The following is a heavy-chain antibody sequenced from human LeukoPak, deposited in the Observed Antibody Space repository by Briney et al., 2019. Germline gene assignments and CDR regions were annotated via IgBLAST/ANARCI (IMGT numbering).Heavy chain of an antibody. Sequence: GGSLRLSCAASGFTFSSYGMSWVRQAPGKGLEWVSAISESGGSTYYTDSVKGRFTISRDNSKNTLYLQMNSLRAEDTAVYYCAKTYYGSGSYAPNYFDYWGQGTLVTVSS. V-gene: IGHV3-23*01. D-gene: IGHD3-10*01. CDR1: GFTFSSYG. CDR2: ISESGGST. CDR3: AKTYYGSGSYAPNYFDY. J-gene: IGHJ4*02.